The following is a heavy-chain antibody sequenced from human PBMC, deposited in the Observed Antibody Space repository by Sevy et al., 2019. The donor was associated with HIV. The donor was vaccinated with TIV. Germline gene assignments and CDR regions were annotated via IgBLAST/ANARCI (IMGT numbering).Heavy chain of an antibody. CDR2: ISGSGGST. CDR1: GFTFISYA. J-gene: IGHJ5*02. Sequence: GGSLRLSCAASGFTFISYAMSWVRQAPGKGLEWVSAISGSGGSTYYADSVKGRFTISRDNSKNTLYLKMNSLRGEETAVYYCAKVFRISMVGGIVVGGFDLWGQGTLVTVSS. V-gene: IGHV3-23*01. D-gene: IGHD3-10*01. CDR3: AKVFRISMVGGIVVGGFDL.